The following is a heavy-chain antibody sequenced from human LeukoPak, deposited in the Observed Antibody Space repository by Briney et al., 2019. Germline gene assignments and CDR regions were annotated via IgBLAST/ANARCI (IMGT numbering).Heavy chain of an antibody. J-gene: IGHJ3*02. Sequence: ASVKVSCKASGYALTNYYMSWVRQAPGQGPEWMGAVDPSSGNTQFAPKFEGRVTVTTDTSTSTVYMELSSLRSEDTAVYYCARGTLEGGQGDDDAFDIWGQGTMVTVSS. CDR1: GYALTNYY. CDR3: ARGTLEGGQGDDDAFDI. CDR2: VDPSSGNT. D-gene: IGHD3-16*01. V-gene: IGHV1-46*01.